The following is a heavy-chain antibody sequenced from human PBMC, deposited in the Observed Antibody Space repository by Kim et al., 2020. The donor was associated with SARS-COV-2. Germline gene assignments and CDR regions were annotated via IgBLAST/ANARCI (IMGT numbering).Heavy chain of an antibody. CDR1: GGSISSGGYY. D-gene: IGHD1-26*01. V-gene: IGHV4-31*03. CDR3: ARDLSGSYYSGFDY. J-gene: IGHJ4*02. CDR2: IYYSGST. Sequence: SETLSLTCTVSGGSISSGGYYWSWIRQHPGKGLEWIGYIYYSGSTYYNPSLKSRVTISVDTSKNQFSLKLSSVTAADTAVYYCARDLSGSYYSGFDYWGQGTLVTVSS.